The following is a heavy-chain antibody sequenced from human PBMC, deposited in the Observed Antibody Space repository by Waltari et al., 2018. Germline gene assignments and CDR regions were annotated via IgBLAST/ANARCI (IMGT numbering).Heavy chain of an antibody. CDR1: GFTFGDYA. CDR2: IRSKAYGGTT. J-gene: IGHJ6*02. Sequence: EVQLVESGGGLVQPGRSLRLSCTASGFTFGDYAMSWFRQAPGKGLEWVGFIRSKAYGGTTEYAASVKGRFTISRDDSKSIAYLQMNSLKTEDTAVYYCTRSITIFGVVINYGMDVWGQGTTVIVSS. CDR3: TRSITIFGVVINYGMDV. V-gene: IGHV3-49*03. D-gene: IGHD3-3*01.